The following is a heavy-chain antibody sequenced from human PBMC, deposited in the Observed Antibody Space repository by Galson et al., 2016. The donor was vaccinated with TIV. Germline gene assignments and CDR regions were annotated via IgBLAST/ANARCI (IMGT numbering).Heavy chain of an antibody. CDR2: INQDGSKK. CDR1: GFTFSNYW. Sequence: SLRLSCAASGFTFSNYWMSWIRQAPGKGLEWVANINQDGSKKYYVDSVKGRFTISRDNARNSLHLQINSLRVEDTAVYYCARDRDYYDSSSYSPDAFDMRGQGTMVTVSS. J-gene: IGHJ3*02. CDR3: ARDRDYYDSSSYSPDAFDM. D-gene: IGHD3-22*01. V-gene: IGHV3-7*01.